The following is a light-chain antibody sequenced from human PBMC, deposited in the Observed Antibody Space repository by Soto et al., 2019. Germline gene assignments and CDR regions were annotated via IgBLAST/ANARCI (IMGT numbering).Light chain of an antibody. CDR1: NTDVGTYNY. CDR2: EVI. CDR3: SSYAGINNLGV. J-gene: IGLJ1*01. V-gene: IGLV2-14*01. Sequence: QSALTQPASVSGSPGQSITISCTGTNTDVGTYNYVSWYQQHPGKAPKLLIYEVINRPSGVSNRFSGSKSGNTASLTISGLQAEDEADYYCSSYAGINNLGVFGTGTKVTVL.